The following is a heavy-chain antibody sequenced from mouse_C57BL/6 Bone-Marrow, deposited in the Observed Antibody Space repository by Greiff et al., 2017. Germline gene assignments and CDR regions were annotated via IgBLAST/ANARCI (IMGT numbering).Heavy chain of an antibody. Sequence: VQLQESGAELVRPGASVKLSCTASGFNIKDDYMHWVKQRPEQGLEWIGWIDPENGDTEYASKFQGKATITADTSSNTAYLQLSSLTSEDAAVYYCMFYGGPYYFDYWGQGTTLTVSS. CDR1: GFNIKDDY. V-gene: IGHV14-4*01. CDR2: IDPENGDT. CDR3: MFYGGPYYFDY. J-gene: IGHJ2*01. D-gene: IGHD1-1*02.